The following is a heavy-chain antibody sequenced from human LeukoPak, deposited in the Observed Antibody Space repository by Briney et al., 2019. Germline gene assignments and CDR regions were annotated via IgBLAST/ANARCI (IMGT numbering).Heavy chain of an antibody. J-gene: IGHJ4*02. CDR1: GFTFSSYS. V-gene: IGHV3-21*01. CDR3: AKDQEWELLVGVFDY. D-gene: IGHD1-26*01. Sequence: GGSLRLSCAASGFTFSSYSMNWVRQAPGKGLEWVSSISSSSSYIYYADSVKGRFTISRDNAKNSLYLQMNSLRAEDTAVYYCAKDQEWELLVGVFDYWGQGTLVTVSS. CDR2: ISSSSSYI.